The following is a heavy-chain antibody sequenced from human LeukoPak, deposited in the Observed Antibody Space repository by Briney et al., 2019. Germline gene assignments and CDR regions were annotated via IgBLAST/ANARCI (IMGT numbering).Heavy chain of an antibody. J-gene: IGHJ3*02. V-gene: IGHV3-33*08. CDR3: AREDSSVAFDI. CDR1: GFTFTTYC. Sequence: RPGGSLRLSCAASGFTFTTYCMGWVRQAPGKGLEWVAVVWYDESNKYYVDSVKGRFTISRDNSKNTLYLQMNSLRVEDTALYYCAREDSSVAFDIWGQGTMVTVPS. CDR2: VWYDESNK. D-gene: IGHD3-22*01.